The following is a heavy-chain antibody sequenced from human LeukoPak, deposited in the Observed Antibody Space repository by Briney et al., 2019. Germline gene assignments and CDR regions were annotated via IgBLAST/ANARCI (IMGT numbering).Heavy chain of an antibody. J-gene: IGHJ5*02. CDR1: GYTFTGYY. CDR3: ARVWFGESNWFDP. V-gene: IGHV1-2*02. Sequence: ASVKVSCKASGYTFTGYYMHWVRQAPGQGLEWMGWINPNSGGTNYAQKFQGRVTMTRDTSISTAYMELSRLRSDDTAVYYCARVWFGESNWFDPWGQGTLVTVSS. CDR2: INPNSGGT. D-gene: IGHD3-10*01.